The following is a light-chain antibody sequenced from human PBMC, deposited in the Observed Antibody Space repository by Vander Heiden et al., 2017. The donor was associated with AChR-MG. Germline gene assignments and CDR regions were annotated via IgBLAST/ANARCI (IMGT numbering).Light chain of an antibody. J-gene: IGLJ2*01. Sequence: SYALTQPPSLSVSPSQTVTIICPGHRMGAKFASWYQQRPGQSPVLVMYQNNERPSGIPERFSGSNSENTATLTSSGTQATDEADYYCQAWDTNPANVKFGGGTKLTVL. V-gene: IGLV3-1*01. CDR1: RMGAKF. CDR2: QNN. CDR3: QAWDTNPANVK.